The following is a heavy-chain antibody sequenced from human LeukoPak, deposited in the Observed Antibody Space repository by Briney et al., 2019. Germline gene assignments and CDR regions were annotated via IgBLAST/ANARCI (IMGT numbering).Heavy chain of an antibody. V-gene: IGHV3-23*01. J-gene: IGHJ4*02. CDR3: AKDLKYSGSCRAFDY. CDR2: ISGSGVST. CDR1: GFTFRSYA. D-gene: IGHD1-26*01. Sequence: PGGSLRLSCAASGFTFRSYAMAWVRQAPGKGLEWVSGISGSGVSTFYADSVKGRFIISRDNSKNTVYLQMNSLRAEDTAVYYCAKDLKYSGSCRAFDYCGQGTLVTVSS.